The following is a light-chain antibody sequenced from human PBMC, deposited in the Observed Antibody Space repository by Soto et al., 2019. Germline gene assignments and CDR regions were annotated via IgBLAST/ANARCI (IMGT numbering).Light chain of an antibody. J-gene: IGLJ2*01. V-gene: IGLV2-14*03. CDR1: SSDVGGYNY. CDR3: GSYTSSSTVI. CDR2: DVS. Sequence: QSALTQPASVSGSRGQSITISCTGTSSDVGGYNYVSWYQQHPGKAPKLMIYDVSNRPSGVSNRFSGSKSGNTASLTISGLQAEDEADYYCGSYTSSSTVIFGGGTKLTVL.